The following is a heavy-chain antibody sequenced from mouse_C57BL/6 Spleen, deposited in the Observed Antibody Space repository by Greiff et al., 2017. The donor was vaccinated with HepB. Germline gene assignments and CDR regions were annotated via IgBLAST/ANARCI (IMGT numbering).Heavy chain of an antibody. CDR3: TRGGAYDYDPFDY. V-gene: IGHV1-15*01. CDR1: GYTFTDYE. J-gene: IGHJ2*01. D-gene: IGHD2-4*01. Sequence: QVQLQQSGAELVRPGASVTLSCKASGYTFTDYEMYWVKQTPVHGLEWMGAIDPETGGTAYNQKFKGKAILTADKSSSTAYMELRSLTSEDSTVYYCTRGGAYDYDPFDYWGQGTTLTVSS. CDR2: IDPETGGT.